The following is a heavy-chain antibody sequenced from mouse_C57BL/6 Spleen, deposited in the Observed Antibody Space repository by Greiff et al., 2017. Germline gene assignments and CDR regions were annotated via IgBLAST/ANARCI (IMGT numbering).Heavy chain of an antibody. CDR3: ARPNWDADFDY. J-gene: IGHJ2*01. V-gene: IGHV1-26*01. D-gene: IGHD4-1*01. Sequence: EVQLQQSGPELVKPGASVKISCKASGYTFTDYYMNWVKQSHGKSLEWIGDINPNNGGTSYNQKFKGKATLTVDKSSSTAYMELRSLTSEDSAVYYCARPNWDADFDYWGQGTTLTVSS. CDR1: GYTFTDYY. CDR2: INPNNGGT.